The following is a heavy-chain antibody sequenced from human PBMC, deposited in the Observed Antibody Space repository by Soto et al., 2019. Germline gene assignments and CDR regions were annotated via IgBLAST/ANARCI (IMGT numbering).Heavy chain of an antibody. CDR1: GYTFTSYG. Sequence: GASVKVSCKASGYTFTSYGISWVRQAPGQGLERMGWISAYNGNTNYAQKLQGRVTMTTDTSTSTAYMELRSLRSDDTAVYYCAREGYDFWSGYYDWANYYYGMDVWGQGTTVTVSS. CDR2: ISAYNGNT. CDR3: AREGYDFWSGYYDWANYYYGMDV. J-gene: IGHJ6*02. V-gene: IGHV1-18*01. D-gene: IGHD3-3*01.